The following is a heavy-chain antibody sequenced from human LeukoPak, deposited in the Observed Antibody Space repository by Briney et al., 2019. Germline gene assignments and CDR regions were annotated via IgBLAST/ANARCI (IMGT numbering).Heavy chain of an antibody. J-gene: IGHJ4*02. V-gene: IGHV3-21*04. CDR2: ISSSSSDI. Sequence: GGSLRLSCAASGFTFSTYAMNWVRQAPGKGLEWLSSISSSSSDIYYADSVKGRFTISRDNSKNTLFLQMNSLRVEDTAVYYCARADGTGGPYDYWGQGTLVTVSS. CDR1: GFTFSTYA. CDR3: ARADGTGGPYDY. D-gene: IGHD3/OR15-3a*01.